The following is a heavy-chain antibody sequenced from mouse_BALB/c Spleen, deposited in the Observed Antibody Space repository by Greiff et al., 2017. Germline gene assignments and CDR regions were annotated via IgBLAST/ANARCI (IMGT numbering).Heavy chain of an antibody. CDR3: ARRGLRGFAY. CDR2: ISYSGST. CDR1: GYSITSDYA. V-gene: IGHV3-2*02. Sequence: EVHLVESGPGLVKPSQSLSLTCTVTGYSITSDYAWNWIRQFPGNKLEWMGYISYSGSTSYNPSLKSRISITRDTSKNQFFLQLNSVTTEDTATYYCARRGLRGFAYWGQGTLVTVSA. D-gene: IGHD1-1*01. J-gene: IGHJ3*01.